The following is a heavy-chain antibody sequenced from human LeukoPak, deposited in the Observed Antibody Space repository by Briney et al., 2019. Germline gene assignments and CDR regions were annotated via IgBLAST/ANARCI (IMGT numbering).Heavy chain of an antibody. V-gene: IGHV3-74*01. CDR1: GFTFSNYW. CDR2: INTDGSST. D-gene: IGHD2-2*01. J-gene: IGHJ4*02. Sequence: PGGSLRLSCAASGFTFSNYWMHWVRQVPGKSLVWVSGINTDGSSTRYADSVKGRFTISRDNAKNTVYLQMHSLRGEDTAVYYCARPPLYTSSFDYWGQGTLVTVSS. CDR3: ARPPLYTSSFDY.